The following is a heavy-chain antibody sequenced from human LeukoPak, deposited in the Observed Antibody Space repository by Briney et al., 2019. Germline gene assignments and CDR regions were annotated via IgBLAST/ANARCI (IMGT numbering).Heavy chain of an antibody. CDR3: ARGSKYYYASGSYSADY. D-gene: IGHD3-10*01. J-gene: IGHJ4*02. CDR1: GGTSSNYP. V-gene: IGHV1-69*06. Sequence: SVKVSCKASGGTSSNYPFNWVRQAPGQGFEWMGSIIPSFGAPAYAQKFEDRITLTADKSTGTVYMELSSLRSDDTAFYYCARGSKYYYASGSYSADYWGQGSLVSVSS. CDR2: IIPSFGAP.